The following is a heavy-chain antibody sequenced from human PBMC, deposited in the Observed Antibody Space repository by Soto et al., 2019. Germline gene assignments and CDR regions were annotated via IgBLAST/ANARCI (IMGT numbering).Heavy chain of an antibody. Sequence: ASVKVSCKASGYTFTGYYMHWVRQAPGQGLEWMGWINPNSGGTNYAQKFQGWVTMTRDTCISTAYMELSRLRSDDTAVYYCAREYCYDSSGYSAYGMDVWGQGTPVTVSS. J-gene: IGHJ6*02. CDR1: GYTFTGYY. CDR2: INPNSGGT. V-gene: IGHV1-2*04. CDR3: AREYCYDSSGYSAYGMDV. D-gene: IGHD3-22*01.